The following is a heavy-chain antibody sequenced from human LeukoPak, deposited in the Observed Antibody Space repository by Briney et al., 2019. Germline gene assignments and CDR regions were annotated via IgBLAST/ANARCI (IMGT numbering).Heavy chain of an antibody. Sequence: GGSLILSCAASGFTFSSYAMSWVRQAPEKGLEWVSGISVSGGRTYYADSVKGRFTISRDNSKNTLYLQMNSLRADDTAAYYCAKGSSGSLYYFDCFDYWGQGTLVTVSS. CDR3: AKGSSGSLYYFDCFDY. V-gene: IGHV3-23*01. CDR1: GFTFSSYA. D-gene: IGHD2/OR15-2a*01. CDR2: ISVSGGRT. J-gene: IGHJ4*02.